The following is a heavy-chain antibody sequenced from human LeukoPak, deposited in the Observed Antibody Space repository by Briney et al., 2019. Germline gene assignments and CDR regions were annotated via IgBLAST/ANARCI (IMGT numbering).Heavy chain of an antibody. Sequence: GGSLRLSYAASRFKFSNYNINWVRQAPGKGLEWVSSISTSSSYIYYADSVKGRFTTSRDNTKNSLYLQMNSLRAEDTAVYYCAELGITMIGGVWGKGTTVTISS. CDR3: AELGITMIGGV. V-gene: IGHV3-21*04. D-gene: IGHD3-10*02. J-gene: IGHJ6*04. CDR1: RFKFSNYN. CDR2: ISTSSSYI.